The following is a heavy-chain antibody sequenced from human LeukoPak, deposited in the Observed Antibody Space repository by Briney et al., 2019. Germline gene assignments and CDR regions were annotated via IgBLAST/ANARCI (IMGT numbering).Heavy chain of an antibody. J-gene: IGHJ3*02. CDR2: FDPEDGET. V-gene: IGHV1-24*01. Sequence: GASVKVSCKVSGYTLTELSMHWVRQAPGKGLEWMGGFDPEDGETIYAQRFQGRVTMTEDTSTDTAYMELSSLRSEDTAVYYCATGGQWELPDAFDIWGQGTMVTVSS. CDR1: GYTLTELS. CDR3: ATGGQWELPDAFDI. D-gene: IGHD1-26*01.